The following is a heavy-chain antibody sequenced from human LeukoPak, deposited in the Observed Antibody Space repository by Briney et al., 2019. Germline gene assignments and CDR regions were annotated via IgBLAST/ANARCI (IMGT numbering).Heavy chain of an antibody. CDR1: GFTFDDYA. CDR3: AKDLEGYSSSSASFVY. V-gene: IGHV3-9*01. Sequence: GGSLRLSCAASGFTFDDYAMHWVRQAPGKGLECVSGISWNSGSIGYADSVKGRFTISRDNAKNSLYLQMNSLRAEDTALYYCAKDLEGYSSSSASFVYWGQGTLVTVSS. CDR2: ISWNSGSI. D-gene: IGHD6-6*01. J-gene: IGHJ4*02.